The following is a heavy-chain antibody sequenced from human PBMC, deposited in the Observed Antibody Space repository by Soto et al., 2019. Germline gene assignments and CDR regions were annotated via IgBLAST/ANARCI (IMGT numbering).Heavy chain of an antibody. CDR1: GLTFSTYG. V-gene: IGHV3-30*18. J-gene: IGHJ4*02. CDR2: ISNDVRNI. D-gene: IGHD2-2*01. Sequence: VQLVESGGGVVQPGRSLRLSCAASGLTFSTYGFHWVRQAPGKGLEWVAVISNDVRNIHYAESVKGRFTISRDNSKNTLYLQMNNLRPNDSAVYYCVKDTLGGMTPVFMPGPDWGQGTLVTVSS. CDR3: VKDTLGGMTPVFMPGPD.